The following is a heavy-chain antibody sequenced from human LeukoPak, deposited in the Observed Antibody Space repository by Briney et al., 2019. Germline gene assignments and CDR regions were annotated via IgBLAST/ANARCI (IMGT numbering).Heavy chain of an antibody. V-gene: IGHV3-21*01. Sequence: PGGSLRLSCAASGFTISSYAMNWVRQAPGKGLEWVSSISSSSSYIYYADSVKGRFTISRDNAKNSLYLQMNSLRAEDTAVYYCAKDLRGHDSSGLDYWGQGTLVTVSS. CDR1: GFTISSYA. D-gene: IGHD3-22*01. CDR2: ISSSSSYI. CDR3: AKDLRGHDSSGLDY. J-gene: IGHJ4*02.